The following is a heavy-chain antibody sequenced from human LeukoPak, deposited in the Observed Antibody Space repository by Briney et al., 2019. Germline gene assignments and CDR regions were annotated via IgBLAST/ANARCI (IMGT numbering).Heavy chain of an antibody. CDR2: INHSGST. D-gene: IGHD3-10*01. Sequence: SETLSLTCAVYGGSFSGYYWSWIRQPPGKGLEWMGEINHSGSTYYNPALQSRVTISVDTSKNQFSLKLSSVTAADTAVYYCARDSGTTGEVKFDPWGQGTLVTVSS. V-gene: IGHV4-34*01. J-gene: IGHJ5*02. CDR1: GGSFSGYY. CDR3: ARDSGTTGEVKFDP.